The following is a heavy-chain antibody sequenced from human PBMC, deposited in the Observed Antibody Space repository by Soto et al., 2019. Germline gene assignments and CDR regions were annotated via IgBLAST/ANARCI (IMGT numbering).Heavy chain of an antibody. D-gene: IGHD4-17*01. CDR1: GGSFSGYY. V-gene: IGHV4-34*01. CDR2: INHSGST. CDR3: ARRVITVTTPNLDY. J-gene: IGHJ4*02. Sequence: QVQLQQWGAGLLKPSETLSLTCAVYGGSFSGYYWSWIRQPPGKGLEWIGEINHSGSTNYNPSLKSRVTISVDTSKTQFSPNVRSVTAADTAVYYCARRVITVTTPNLDYWGQGTLVTVSS.